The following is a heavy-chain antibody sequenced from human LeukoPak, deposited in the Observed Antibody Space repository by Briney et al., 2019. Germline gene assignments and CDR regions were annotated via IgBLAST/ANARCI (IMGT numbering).Heavy chain of an antibody. V-gene: IGHV4-61*02. D-gene: IGHD2-21*01. CDR3: ARDCDSPLAFDI. CDR2: NHVSGST. J-gene: IGHJ3*02. Sequence: SETLSLTCTVSGGSISSTTYYWSWIRQPAGTGLEWIGRNHVSGSTNYNPYLKSRITISVDTSKNQFFLKLSSVTAADTAVYYCARDCDSPLAFDIWGQGTMVTVSS. CDR1: GGSISSTTYY.